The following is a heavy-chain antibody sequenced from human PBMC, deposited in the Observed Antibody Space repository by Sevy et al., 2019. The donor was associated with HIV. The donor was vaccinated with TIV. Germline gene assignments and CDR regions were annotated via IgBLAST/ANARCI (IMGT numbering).Heavy chain of an antibody. Sequence: GGSLRLSCAASGFAFYEYSMSWIRQAPGKGLEWVATLSFGCGKINYADSVKGRFTISRDNSKNSFYLQMDNLRVEDTALYYCAREGCSRPHDYWGQGTSHRLL. CDR1: GFAFYEYS. CDR2: LSFGCGKI. J-gene: IGHJ4*02. V-gene: IGHV3-23*01. CDR3: AREGCSRPHDY. D-gene: IGHD2-8*01.